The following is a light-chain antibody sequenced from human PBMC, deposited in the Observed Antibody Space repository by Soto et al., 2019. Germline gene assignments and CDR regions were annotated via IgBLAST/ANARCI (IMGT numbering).Light chain of an antibody. Sequence: DIEMTQSPSSLSASVGDRVTLSCRASQSVSSYLNWYQEKPGQAPKLLIYAASSLHTGVPSRFSGSGSGTEFTLTISSLQPEDFATYYCQQSYSTPYTFGQGTKLDIK. V-gene: IGKV1-39*01. CDR2: AAS. J-gene: IGKJ2*01. CDR3: QQSYSTPYT. CDR1: QSVSSY.